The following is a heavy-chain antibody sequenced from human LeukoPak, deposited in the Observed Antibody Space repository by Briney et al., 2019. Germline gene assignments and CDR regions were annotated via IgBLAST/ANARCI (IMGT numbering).Heavy chain of an antibody. CDR3: TREGRFKAQHLFDY. CDR2: IPYDGSQN. D-gene: IGHD2-2*01. J-gene: IGHJ4*02. CDR1: DFPFIGYT. V-gene: IGHV3-30*04. Sequence: GGSLRLSCAASDFPFIGYTMHWVRQAPGKGREWVAGIPYDGSQNSSADSVKSRYSISRDNSKSALYLQLSSLRPEDTAVYYCTREGRFKAQHLFDYWGQGTMVTASS.